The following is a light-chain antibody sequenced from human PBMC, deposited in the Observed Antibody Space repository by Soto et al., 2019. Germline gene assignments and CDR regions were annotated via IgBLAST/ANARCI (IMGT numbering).Light chain of an antibody. CDR2: NVS. Sequence: QSALTHPASVSWSPGHSITISCTGTSSDVGGYSYVSWYQQYPGKVPKLLIYNVSNRPSGVSNRFSGSKSGNTASLTISGLQAEEEADHFCTSSTSDTPYVFGTGTKVTVL. CDR1: SSDVGGYSY. V-gene: IGLV2-14*01. CDR3: TSSTSDTPYV. J-gene: IGLJ1*01.